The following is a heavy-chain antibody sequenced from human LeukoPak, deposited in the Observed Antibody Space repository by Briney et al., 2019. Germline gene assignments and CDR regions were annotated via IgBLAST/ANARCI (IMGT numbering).Heavy chain of an antibody. CDR1: GDSITSVGYS. Sequence: PSETLSLTCVVSGDSITSVGYSWSWIRQPAGKGREWFGYIYDSGIAFYNPSLKSRFTMSVDTYKNHFFLNLRSVTAADTAVYYCARLGPYGSGSFRPNYYYYYMDVWGKGTTVTISS. J-gene: IGHJ6*03. D-gene: IGHD3-10*01. V-gene: IGHV4-30-4*07. CDR3: ARLGPYGSGSFRPNYYYYYMDV. CDR2: IYDSGIA.